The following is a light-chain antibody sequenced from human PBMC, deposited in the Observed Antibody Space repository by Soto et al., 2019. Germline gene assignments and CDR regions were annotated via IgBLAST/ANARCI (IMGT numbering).Light chain of an antibody. CDR3: MQALQTTNP. Sequence: DIVMTQSPLSLGITPGEPAYISCSSSESLLYSDGDNYLDWYLQKPGQSPQLLIYLDSNRASGVNARFSGSGSGTYFTLNIRRVEAEDVGLYDCMQALQTTNPLGKGKRREIK. V-gene: IGKV2-28*01. CDR2: LDS. J-gene: IGKJ5*01. CDR1: ESLLYSDGDNY.